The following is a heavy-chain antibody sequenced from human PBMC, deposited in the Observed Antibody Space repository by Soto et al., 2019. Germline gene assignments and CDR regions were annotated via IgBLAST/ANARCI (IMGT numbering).Heavy chain of an antibody. CDR2: IYPRDSDT. CDR1: GYSFSTYW. J-gene: IGHJ3*02. Sequence: GESLKISCEGSGYSFSTYWIGWVRQKPGKGLEWMGIIYPRDSDTTYGPSFQGQVTISADKSRNTAYLQWSSLKASDTAMYYCAKDVEMAANAFDIWGQGTMVTVSS. V-gene: IGHV5-51*01. D-gene: IGHD5-12*01. CDR3: AKDVEMAANAFDI.